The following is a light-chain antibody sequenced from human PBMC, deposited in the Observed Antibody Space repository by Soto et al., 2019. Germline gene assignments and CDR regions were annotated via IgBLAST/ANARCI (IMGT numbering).Light chain of an antibody. CDR3: QTYNTAPLT. Sequence: DIQMTQSPLSLSASVGDRVTITCRASQGIGNYLAWFQQKPGRVPKLLIYGASALQTGVPSRFSGSGSGTEFTLTISSLQPEDVATYYCQTYNTAPLTFGGGTKVEI. CDR2: GAS. CDR1: QGIGNY. J-gene: IGKJ4*01. V-gene: IGKV1-27*01.